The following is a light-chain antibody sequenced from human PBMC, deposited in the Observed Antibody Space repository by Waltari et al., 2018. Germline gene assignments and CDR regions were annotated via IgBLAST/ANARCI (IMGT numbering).Light chain of an antibody. CDR2: HAS. Sequence: EIVMTQSPATLSVSPGESATLSCRASQSVSSNSAWYQQKPGQAPRLLIYHASTRATGIPARFSGSGSGTEFTLTISSLQSEDFATYYCQQYSSYSTFGQGTKVEMK. CDR1: QSVSSN. CDR3: QQYSSYST. J-gene: IGKJ1*01. V-gene: IGKV3-15*01.